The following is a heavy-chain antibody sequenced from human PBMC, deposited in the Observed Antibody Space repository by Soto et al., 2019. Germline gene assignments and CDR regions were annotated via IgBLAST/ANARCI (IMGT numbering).Heavy chain of an antibody. J-gene: IGHJ4*02. CDR2: INPSGGST. D-gene: IGHD2-15*01. V-gene: IGHV1-46*03. Sequence: QVQLVQSGAEVKKPGASVKVSCKASGYTFTSYYMHWVRQAPGQGLEWMGIINPSGGSTSYAQKFQVRVTMTRDTSTSTVYMELSSLRSEDTAVYYCARDHCSGGSCYSNAYYFDYWGQGTLVTVSS. CDR1: GYTFTSYY. CDR3: ARDHCSGGSCYSNAYYFDY.